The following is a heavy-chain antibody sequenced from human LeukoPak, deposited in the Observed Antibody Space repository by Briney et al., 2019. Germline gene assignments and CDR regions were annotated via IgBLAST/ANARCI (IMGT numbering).Heavy chain of an antibody. Sequence: KSSETLSLTCIVSGGSIRTYYWSWIRQPPGKGLEWIGYVHDSGSTKYNPSVKSRVTISVDTSKNQFSLNLRSVTAADTAVYYCARRSHLGECSSTACPGVFGVGGKGKMVTVS. CDR2: VHDSGST. V-gene: IGHV4-59*08. CDR3: ARRSHLGECSSTACPGVFGV. D-gene: IGHD2-2*01. J-gene: IGHJ3*01. CDR1: GGSIRTYY.